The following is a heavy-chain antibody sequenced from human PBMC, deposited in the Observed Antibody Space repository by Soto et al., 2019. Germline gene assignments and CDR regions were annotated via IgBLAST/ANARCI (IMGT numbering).Heavy chain of an antibody. CDR3: ARDLGDYEGVRD. J-gene: IGHJ4*02. CDR1: GFTFSSYG. D-gene: IGHD4-17*01. Sequence: QVQLVESGGGVVQPGRSLRLSCAASGFTFSSYGMHWVRQAPGKGLEWVAVIWYDGSNKYYADSVKGRFTISRDNSKNTLYLQMNSLRAEDTAVYYCARDLGDYEGVRDWGQGTLVTVSS. CDR2: IWYDGSNK. V-gene: IGHV3-33*01.